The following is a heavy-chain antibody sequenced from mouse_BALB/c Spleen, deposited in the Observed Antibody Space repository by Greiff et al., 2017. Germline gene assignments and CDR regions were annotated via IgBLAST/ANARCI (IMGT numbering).Heavy chain of an antibody. CDR2: IWSDGST. J-gene: IGHJ4*01. CDR1: GFSLTSYG. CDR3: ARSLLRSYAMDY. D-gene: IGHD1-2*01. V-gene: IGHV2-6-2*01. Sequence: VQLQQSGPDLVAPSQSLSITCTVSGFSLTSYGVHWVRQPPGKGLEWLVVIWSDGSTTYNSALKSRLSISKDNSKSQVFLKMNSLQTDDTAMYYCARSLLRSYAMDYWGQGTSVTVSS.